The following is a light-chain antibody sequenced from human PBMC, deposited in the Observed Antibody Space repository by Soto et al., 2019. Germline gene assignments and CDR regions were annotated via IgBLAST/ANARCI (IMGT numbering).Light chain of an antibody. CDR1: TSDIGGYNY. V-gene: IGLV2-14*01. J-gene: IGLJ1*01. CDR3: SSYTSNNTLLFV. CDR2: EVS. Sequence: QSVLTQPASVSGSPGQSITLSCTGTTSDIGGYNYVSWYQQHPGKAPRLTIYEVSNRPSGVSNRFSGSKSGNTASLTISGLQAEDEADYYCSSYTSNNTLLFVFGTGTKLTVL.